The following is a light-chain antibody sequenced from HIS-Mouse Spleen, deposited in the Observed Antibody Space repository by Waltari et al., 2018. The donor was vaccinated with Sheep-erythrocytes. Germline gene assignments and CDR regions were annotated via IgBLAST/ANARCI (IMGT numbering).Light chain of an antibody. CDR3: QQYYSTPP. J-gene: IGKJ3*01. V-gene: IGKV4-1*01. CDR2: WAS. Sequence: DIVMTQSSDSLAVSLGERAPINCKSSQSFLYSSNNKNNLAWYQQRPGQPPKLPIYWASTRESGVPDRFSGSGSGTDFTLTISSLQAEDVAVYYCQQYYSTPPFGPGTKVDIK. CDR1: QSFLYSSNNKNN.